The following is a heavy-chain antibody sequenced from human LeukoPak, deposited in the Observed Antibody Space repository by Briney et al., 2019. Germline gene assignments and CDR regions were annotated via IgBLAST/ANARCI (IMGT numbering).Heavy chain of an antibody. D-gene: IGHD5-12*01. CDR3: ARGYSHNSGGWLDP. CDR2: LTDSVDAT. J-gene: IGHJ5*02. Sequence: GRSLTLSCAVSGLTFSLHAMSWARQAPGTCLEWVGSLTDSVDATYYANSVKGRLTISRDNSNSTLYLHISGLRDEDTAVYYCARGYSHNSGGWLDPWGQGTLVTVSS. V-gene: IGHV3-23*01. CDR1: GLTFSLHA.